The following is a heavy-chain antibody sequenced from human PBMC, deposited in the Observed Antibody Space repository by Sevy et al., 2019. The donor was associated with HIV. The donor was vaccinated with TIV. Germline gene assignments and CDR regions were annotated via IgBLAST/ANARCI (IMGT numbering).Heavy chain of an antibody. CDR2: IYYSGST. CDR3: ARVARFLEWLFRDSTPPHYFDY. D-gene: IGHD3-3*01. Sequence: SETLSLTCTVSGGSISSYYWSWIRQPPGKGLEWIGYIYYSGSTNYNPSLKSRVTISVDTSKNQFSLKLSPVTAADTAVYFCARVARFLEWLFRDSTPPHYFDYWGQGTLVTVSS. CDR1: GGSISSYY. V-gene: IGHV4-59*08. J-gene: IGHJ4*02.